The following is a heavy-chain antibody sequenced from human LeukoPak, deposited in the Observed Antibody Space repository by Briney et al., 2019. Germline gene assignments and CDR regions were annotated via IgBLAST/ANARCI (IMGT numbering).Heavy chain of an antibody. V-gene: IGHV3-23*01. CDR3: ARGEGSRVIYGDYKDAFDI. J-gene: IGHJ3*02. Sequence: GGSLRLSCAASGFTFSSYAMSWVRQAPGKGLEWVSVISGSGDSTNYADSVKGRFTISRDNSKNTLYLQMNSLRAEDTAVYYCARGEGSRVIYGDYKDAFDIWGQGTMVTVSS. CDR2: ISGSGDST. D-gene: IGHD4-17*01. CDR1: GFTFSSYA.